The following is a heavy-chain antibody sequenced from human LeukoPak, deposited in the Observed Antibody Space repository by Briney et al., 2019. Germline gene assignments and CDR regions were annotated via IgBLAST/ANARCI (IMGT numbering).Heavy chain of an antibody. J-gene: IGHJ4*02. CDR2: IYHSGST. CDR3: TRVYFIVVGGPGPLEY. CDR1: GYSISSGYY. D-gene: IGHD6-19*01. Sequence: KTSETLSLTCSVSGYSISSGYYWGWIRQPPGQGLEWIGSIYHSGSTYYNPSLKSRVTMSVDTSKNQFSLKLSSVTAADTAVYYCTRVYFIVVGGPGPLEYWGQGTLVTVSS. V-gene: IGHV4-38-2*02.